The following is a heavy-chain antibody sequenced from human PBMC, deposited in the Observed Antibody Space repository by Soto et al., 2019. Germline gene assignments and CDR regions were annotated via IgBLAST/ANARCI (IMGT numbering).Heavy chain of an antibody. CDR2: IYPGDSDT. CDR3: AASIFYYGMDV. J-gene: IGHJ6*02. CDR1: GYTFTNYW. V-gene: IGHV5-51*01. Sequence: GESLKISCKGSGYTFTNYWIGWVRQMPGKGPEWMGIIYPGDSDTKYNPSFQGQVTISADKSITTTYLQWSGLKASDTAIYYCAASIFYYGMDVWGQGTTVTVSS.